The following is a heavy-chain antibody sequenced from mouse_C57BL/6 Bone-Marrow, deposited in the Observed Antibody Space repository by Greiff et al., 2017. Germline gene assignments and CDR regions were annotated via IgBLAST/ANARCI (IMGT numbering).Heavy chain of an antibody. Sequence: QVQLKESGAELVKPGASVKISCKASGYAFSSYWMNWVKQRPGKGLEWIGQIYPGDGDTNYNGKFKGKATLTADKSSSTAYMQLSSLTSEDSAVYFCARSRRDFYAMDYWGQGTSGTVSS. V-gene: IGHV1-80*01. J-gene: IGHJ4*01. D-gene: IGHD3-3*01. CDR3: ARSRRDFYAMDY. CDR2: IYPGDGDT. CDR1: GYAFSSYW.